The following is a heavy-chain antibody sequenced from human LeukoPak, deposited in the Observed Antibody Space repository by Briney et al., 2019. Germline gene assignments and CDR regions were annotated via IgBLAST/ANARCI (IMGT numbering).Heavy chain of an antibody. D-gene: IGHD3-10*01. CDR1: GYTFTGYY. V-gene: IGHV1-2*06. CDR3: ARDDLRYGSGSYYLNIDD. CDR2: INPNSGGT. Sequence: GSVQVSCKATGYTFTGYYMHLVRQPPAQELEWMGRINPNSGGTNYAQKIQSRVTMTRDTSISTAYMELGRLRSDDTAVYYCARDDLRYGSGSYYLNIDDWGEGTVVTVSS. J-gene: IGHJ4*02.